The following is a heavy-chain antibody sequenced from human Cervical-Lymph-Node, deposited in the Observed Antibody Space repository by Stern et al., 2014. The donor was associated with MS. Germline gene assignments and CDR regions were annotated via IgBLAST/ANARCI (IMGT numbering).Heavy chain of an antibody. CDR3: ARDYRRGAFDV. CDR2: IYYSGDT. V-gene: IGHV4-31*03. CDR1: GGSISSGGFY. D-gene: IGHD3-16*02. J-gene: IGHJ3*01. Sequence: VQLEESGPGLVKPSQTLSLTCTVSGGSISSGGFYWNWIRQHPGKGLEWIAYIYYSGDTYYNPSLKSRVTLSIHTSKNQLSLELTSVTAADTAVYYCARDYRRGAFDVWGQGTKVTVSS.